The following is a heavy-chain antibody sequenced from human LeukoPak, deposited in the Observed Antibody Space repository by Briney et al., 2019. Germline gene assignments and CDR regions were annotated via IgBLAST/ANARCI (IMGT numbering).Heavy chain of an antibody. CDR1: GFTFNRYA. J-gene: IGHJ4*02. Sequence: GGSLRLSCAASGFTFNRYAMSWVRQAPGKGLEWVSGIRGSGGSTYYADSVKGRFTIFRDNSKNTLNLQMNSLRAEDTAVYYCAKGGYSSGWGEYYFDYWGQGTLVTVSS. D-gene: IGHD6-19*01. CDR2: IRGSGGST. CDR3: AKGGYSSGWGEYYFDY. V-gene: IGHV3-23*01.